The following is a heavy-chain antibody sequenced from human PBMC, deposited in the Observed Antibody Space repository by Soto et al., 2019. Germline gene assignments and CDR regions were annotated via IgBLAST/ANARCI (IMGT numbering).Heavy chain of an antibody. V-gene: IGHV3-7*01. CDR1: GFTFSSYC. Sequence: GGSLRLSCAASGFTFSSYCMSWVRQAPGKGLEWVANIKQDGSEKYYVDSVKGRFTISRDNAKNSLYLQMNSLRAEDTAVYYCARGPIVVVPSNWYFDLWGRGTLVTVSS. CDR3: ARGPIVVVPSNWYFDL. CDR2: IKQDGSEK. J-gene: IGHJ2*01. D-gene: IGHD2-2*01.